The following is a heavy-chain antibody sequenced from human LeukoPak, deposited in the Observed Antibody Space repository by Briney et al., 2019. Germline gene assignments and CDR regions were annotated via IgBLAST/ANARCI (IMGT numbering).Heavy chain of an antibody. J-gene: IGHJ4*02. CDR1: GYTFTDYY. V-gene: IGHV1-2*04. CDR2: INPNSGGT. Sequence: ASVKVSCKASGYTFTDYYIHWVRQAPGQGLEWMGWINPNSGGTNYAQKFQAWVTMTRDTSISTAYMELSRLRSDDTAVYYCARASYYDSSGYFDYWGQGTLVTVSS. CDR3: ARASYYDSSGYFDY. D-gene: IGHD3-22*01.